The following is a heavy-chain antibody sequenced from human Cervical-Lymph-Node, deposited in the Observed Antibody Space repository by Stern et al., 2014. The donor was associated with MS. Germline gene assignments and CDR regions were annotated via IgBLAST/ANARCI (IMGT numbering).Heavy chain of an antibody. Sequence: VQLVESGGGVVRPGRSLRISCAASGFTFEDYGMSWVRQGPGKGLACVAGIHWNGGSIGYAGSVQGRFTISRDDAKNSLYLQMNSLRAEDTSLYHCARAFCTGGVCYSFPFYGMYVWGQGTTVTVSS. D-gene: IGHD2-8*02. J-gene: IGHJ6*02. V-gene: IGHV3-20*01. CDR3: ARAFCTGGVCYSFPFYGMYV. CDR1: GFTFEDYG. CDR2: IHWNGGSI.